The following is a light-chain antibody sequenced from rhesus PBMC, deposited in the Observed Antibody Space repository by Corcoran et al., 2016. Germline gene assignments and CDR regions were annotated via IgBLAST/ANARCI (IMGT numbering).Light chain of an antibody. CDR1: QGITYD. J-gene: IGKJ3*01. V-gene: IGKV1-25*01. CDR3: QHYYNSPFT. CDR2: RSS. Sequence: DIQMTQSPSSLSASVGDRVTITFRASQGITYDLVWYKQRQGESLNLLIYRSSRLQSGIASRFSGSGSGTVFTLTISRLQSEDFATYYCQHYYNSPFTFGPGTKLDIK.